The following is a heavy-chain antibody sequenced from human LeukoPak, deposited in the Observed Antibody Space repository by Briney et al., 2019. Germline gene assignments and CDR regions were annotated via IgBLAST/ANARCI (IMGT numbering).Heavy chain of an antibody. V-gene: IGHV3-15*01. J-gene: IGHJ4*02. CDR2: IRSKTDGGTT. Sequence: GGSLRLSCAASGFTFSSYAMHWVRQAPGKGLEWVGRIRSKTDGGTTDYAAPVKGRFTISRDDSKNTLYLQMNSLKTEGTAVYFCATGTEQQWLSLDYWGQGTLVTVSS. D-gene: IGHD6-19*01. CDR3: ATGTEQQWLSLDY. CDR1: GFTFSSYA.